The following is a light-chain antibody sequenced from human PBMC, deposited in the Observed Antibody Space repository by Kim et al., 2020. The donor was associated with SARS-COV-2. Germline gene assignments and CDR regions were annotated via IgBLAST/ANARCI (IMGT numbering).Light chain of an antibody. CDR3: QQYYTSRRT. Sequence: ATTTGRAGQIVSSTSNNKNCLVWYQHIPGHLPKLLISCASTRESGVPDRFSGSGSGTDFTLTTSSLQADDVAVYYCQQYYTSRRTFGQGTRLEIK. CDR1: QIVSSTSNNKNC. V-gene: IGKV4-1*01. CDR2: CAS. J-gene: IGKJ5*01.